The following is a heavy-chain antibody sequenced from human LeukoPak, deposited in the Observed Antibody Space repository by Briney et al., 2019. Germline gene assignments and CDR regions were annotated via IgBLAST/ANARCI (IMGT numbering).Heavy chain of an antibody. CDR3: ARALGAAAGIDY. CDR1: GFTVSSNY. CDR2: IYSGGST. J-gene: IGHJ4*02. D-gene: IGHD6-13*01. Sequence: GGSLRLSCAASGFTVSSNYMSWVRQAPGKGLKWVSVIYSGGSTYYADSVKGRFTISRDNSKNTLYLQMNSLRAEDTAVYYCARALGAAAGIDYWGQGTLVTVSS. V-gene: IGHV3-53*01.